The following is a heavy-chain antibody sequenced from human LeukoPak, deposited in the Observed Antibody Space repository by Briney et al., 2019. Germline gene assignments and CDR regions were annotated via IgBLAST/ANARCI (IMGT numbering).Heavy chain of an antibody. CDR2: ISGSGDAI. J-gene: IGHJ4*02. CDR3: ARTYGSGSLDY. V-gene: IGHV3-48*01. CDR1: GFTFSTYS. D-gene: IGHD2-15*01. Sequence: GGSLRLSCAASGFTFSTYSMNWVRQAPGKGLQWVSYISGSGDAIFYAESVQGRFTIFRDNAKNSVYLQMNSLRAEDTAVYYCARTYGSGSLDYGGQGTLVTVSS.